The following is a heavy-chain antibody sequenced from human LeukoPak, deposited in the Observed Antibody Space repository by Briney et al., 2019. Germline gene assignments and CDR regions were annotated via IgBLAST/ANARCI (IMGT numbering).Heavy chain of an antibody. CDR1: GFTFSDYY. J-gene: IGHJ6*02. V-gene: IGHV3-11*05. CDR3: ARDRALRYFDWLSQGPSNYYYGMDV. CDR2: ISSSSSYT. Sequence: KPGGSLTLSCAASGFTFSDYYMSWTRHAPGKGLEWVSYISSSSSYTNYADSVKGRFTISRDNAKSSLYLQMNSLRAEDTAVYYCARDRALRYFDWLSQGPSNYYYGMDVWGQGTTVTVSS. D-gene: IGHD3-9*01.